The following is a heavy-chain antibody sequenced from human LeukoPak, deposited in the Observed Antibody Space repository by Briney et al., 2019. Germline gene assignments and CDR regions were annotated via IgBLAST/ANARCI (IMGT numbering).Heavy chain of an antibody. CDR2: IFYSGNT. CDR3: ASLSYDILTGYYKGLDY. J-gene: IGHJ4*02. V-gene: IGHV4-39*07. Sequence: SETLSLTCTVSGASISSSSYYWAWIRQPPGKGLDWIGSIFYSGNTYYNPSLKSRVAMSVDKSKNQFSLKLSSVTAADTAMYYCASLSYDILTGYYKGLDYWGQGALVTVSS. D-gene: IGHD3-9*01. CDR1: GASISSSSYY.